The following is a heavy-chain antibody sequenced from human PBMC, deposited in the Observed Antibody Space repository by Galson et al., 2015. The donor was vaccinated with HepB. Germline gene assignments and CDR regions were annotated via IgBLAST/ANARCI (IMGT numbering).Heavy chain of an antibody. CDR1: GFTFDDYA. CDR2: ISWNSGSI. D-gene: IGHD3-16*01. CDR3: AKDWGPVGAAFDI. V-gene: IGHV3-9*01. J-gene: IGHJ3*02. Sequence: SLRLSCAASGFTFDDYAMLWVRQAPGKGLEWVSGISWNSGSIGYADSVKGRFTISRDNAKDSLYLQMNSLRAEDTALYYCAKDWGPVGAAFDIWGQGTMVTVSS.